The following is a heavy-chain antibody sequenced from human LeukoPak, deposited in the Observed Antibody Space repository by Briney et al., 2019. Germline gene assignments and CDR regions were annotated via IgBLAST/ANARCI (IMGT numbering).Heavy chain of an antibody. CDR1: GGSFSGYY. J-gene: IGHJ4*02. Sequence: SETLSLTCVVYGGSFSGYYWSWIRQPPGKGLEWIGYIYYSGSTYYNPSLKSRVTISVDTSKNQFSLKLSSVTAADTAVYYCARDDSSGYYDYWGQGTLVTVSS. V-gene: IGHV4-30-4*01. CDR2: IYYSGST. D-gene: IGHD3-22*01. CDR3: ARDDSSGYYDY.